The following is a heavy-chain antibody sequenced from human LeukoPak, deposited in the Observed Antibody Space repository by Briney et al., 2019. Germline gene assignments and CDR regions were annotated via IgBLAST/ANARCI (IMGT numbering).Heavy chain of an antibody. CDR1: GGSISSGSYY. CDR3: ARGYGSGSYFVY. J-gene: IGHJ4*02. D-gene: IGHD3-10*01. CDR2: INHRGST. V-gene: IGHV4-39*07. Sequence: PSQTLSLTCTVSGGSISSGSYYWHWIRQPPGKGLEWIGEINHRGSTNYNPSLKSRVTISIDTSKNQFSLKLSSVTAADTAVYYCARGYGSGSYFVYWGQGTLVTVSS.